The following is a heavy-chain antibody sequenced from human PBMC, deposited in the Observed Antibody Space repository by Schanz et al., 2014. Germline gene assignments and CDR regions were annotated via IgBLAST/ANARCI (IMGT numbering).Heavy chain of an antibody. V-gene: IGHV3-21*01. CDR2: ITGGSTTYT. Sequence: EVQLLESGGGLVQPGGSLRLSCAASGFTFNNFGMNWVRQAPGKGLEWVSCITGGSTTYTYYADSVRGRFTISRDNAKSSVYLQMNSLRAEDTAVYYCVRDLGGDQTDYWGQGTLVAVSS. CDR3: VRDLGGDQTDY. D-gene: IGHD4-17*01. J-gene: IGHJ4*02. CDR1: GFTFNNFG.